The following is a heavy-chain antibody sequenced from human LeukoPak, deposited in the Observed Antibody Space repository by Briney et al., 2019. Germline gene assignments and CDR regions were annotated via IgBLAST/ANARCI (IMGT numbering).Heavy chain of an antibody. D-gene: IGHD3-22*01. CDR2: IWYDGSNK. CDR1: GFTFSSYG. V-gene: IGHV3-33*06. Sequence: PGRSLRLSCAASGFTFSSYGMHWVRQAPGKGLEWVAVIWYDGSNKYYADSVKGRFTTSRDNSKNTLYLQMNSLRAEDTAVYYCAKASYDSSGDAFDIWGQGTMVTVSS. CDR3: AKASYDSSGDAFDI. J-gene: IGHJ3*02.